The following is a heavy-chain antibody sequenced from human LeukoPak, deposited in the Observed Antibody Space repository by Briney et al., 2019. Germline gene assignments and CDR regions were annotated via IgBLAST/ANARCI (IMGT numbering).Heavy chain of an antibody. Sequence: PGGSLRLSCVASGFPYDVQTMSWVRQAPGKGLEWVASMREDGREIHYVDSVKGRFTISRDNPKNSLYLQTNSLRAEDTAVYYCARGGATGGRFENWGQGTLVTVSS. J-gene: IGHJ4*02. V-gene: IGHV3-7*01. D-gene: IGHD1-26*01. CDR2: MREDGREI. CDR1: GFPYDVQT. CDR3: ARGGATGGRFEN.